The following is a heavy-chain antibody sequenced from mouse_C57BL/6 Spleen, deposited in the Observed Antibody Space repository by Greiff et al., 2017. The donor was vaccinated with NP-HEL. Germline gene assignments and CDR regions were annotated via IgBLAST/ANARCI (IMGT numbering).Heavy chain of an antibody. CDR2: IHPNSGST. Sequence: QVQLQQPGAELVKPGASVKLSCKASGYTFTSYWMHWVKQRPGQGLEWIGMIHPNSGSTNYNEKFKSKATLTVDKSSSTAYMQLSSLTSEDSAVYYCARSVYGYDGLYYYAMDYWGQGTSVTVFS. CDR3: ARSVYGYDGLYYYAMDY. CDR1: GYTFTSYW. J-gene: IGHJ4*01. D-gene: IGHD2-2*01. V-gene: IGHV1-64*01.